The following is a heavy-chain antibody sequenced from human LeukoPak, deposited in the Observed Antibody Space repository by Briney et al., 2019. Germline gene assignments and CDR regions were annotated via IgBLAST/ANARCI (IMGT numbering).Heavy chain of an antibody. CDR2: MNPNSGNT. V-gene: IGHV1-8*01. Sequence: ASVKVSCKASGYTFTSYDINWVRQATGQGLEWMGWMNPNSGNTGYAQKFQGRVAMTRNTSITTAYVELSSLRSEDTAVYYCARGSGIAAAGNYLYWFDPWGQGTLVTVSS. D-gene: IGHD6-13*01. CDR1: GYTFTSYD. CDR3: ARGSGIAAAGNYLYWFDP. J-gene: IGHJ5*02.